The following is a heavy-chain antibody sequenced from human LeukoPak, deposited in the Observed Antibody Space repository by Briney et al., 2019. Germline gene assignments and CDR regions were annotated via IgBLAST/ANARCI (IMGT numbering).Heavy chain of an antibody. CDR3: AKDGISTTWYDYYYYMDV. Sequence: ASVKVSCKASGYTFTGYYMHWVRQAPGQGLEWMGWINPKSGDSNYAQKFQGRVTLTSDTSISTAYMELNSLTSDGTAMYYCAKDGISTTWYDYYYYMDVWGQGTTVTVS. V-gene: IGHV1-2*02. J-gene: IGHJ6*03. CDR2: INPKSGDS. D-gene: IGHD2-2*01. CDR1: GYTFTGYY.